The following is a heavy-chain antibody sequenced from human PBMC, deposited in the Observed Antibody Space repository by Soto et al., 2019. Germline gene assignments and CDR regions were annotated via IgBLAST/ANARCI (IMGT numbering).Heavy chain of an antibody. CDR1: GFTVSSSS. D-gene: IGHD3-16*01. J-gene: IGHJ4*02. CDR3: ARDDSFLGAPFHY. Sequence: VELVETGGGLIQPGGSLRLSCAASGFTVSSSSMSWVRQAPGKGLEWVSLIYADGATYYGDSVKGRFTISRDTSKKTLSLQMTSLRADDTAVYYCARDDSFLGAPFHYWGQGTLVTVSS. CDR2: IYADGAT. V-gene: IGHV3-53*02.